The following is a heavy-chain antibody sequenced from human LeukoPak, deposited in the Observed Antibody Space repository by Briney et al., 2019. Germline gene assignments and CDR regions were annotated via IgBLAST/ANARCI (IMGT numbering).Heavy chain of an antibody. D-gene: IGHD3-9*01. CDR3: ARGVWNDILTGYYPPLASDRGPLDY. CDR1: GFTFSDYY. CDR2: ISSSGSTI. V-gene: IGHV3-11*01. J-gene: IGHJ4*02. Sequence: GGSLRLSCAASGFTFSDYYMSWIRQAPGKGLEWVSYISSSGSTIYYADSVKGRFTISRDNAKNSLYLQMNSLRAEDTAVYYCARGVWNDILTGYYPPLASDRGPLDYWGQGTLVTVSS.